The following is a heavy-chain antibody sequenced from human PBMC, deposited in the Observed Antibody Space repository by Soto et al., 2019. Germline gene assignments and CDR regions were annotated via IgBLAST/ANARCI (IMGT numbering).Heavy chain of an antibody. D-gene: IGHD6-19*01. J-gene: IGHJ4*02. Sequence: PGGSLRLSCAASGFTFSSYGMHWVRQAPGKGLEWVAVISYDGSNKYYADSVKGRFTISRDNSKNTLYLQMNSLRAEDTAVYYCAKDRLRTSGWSLIDYWGQGTLVTVSS. CDR2: ISYDGSNK. V-gene: IGHV3-30*18. CDR3: AKDRLRTSGWSLIDY. CDR1: GFTFSSYG.